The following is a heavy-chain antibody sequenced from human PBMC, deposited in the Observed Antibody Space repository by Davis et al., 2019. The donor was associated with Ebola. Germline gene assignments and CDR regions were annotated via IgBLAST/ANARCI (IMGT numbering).Heavy chain of an antibody. Sequence: MPGGSLRLSCSVSGYSIGSGYYWGWIRQPPGKGLEWIGSIYLTGKTYYNPSLKSRITISVDTSKNQFSLKLSSVTAADTAVYYCASTYSSSWLSFDYWGQGTLVTVSS. CDR3: ASTYSSSWLSFDY. J-gene: IGHJ4*02. V-gene: IGHV4-38-2*02. CDR1: GYSIGSGYY. D-gene: IGHD6-13*01. CDR2: IYLTGKT.